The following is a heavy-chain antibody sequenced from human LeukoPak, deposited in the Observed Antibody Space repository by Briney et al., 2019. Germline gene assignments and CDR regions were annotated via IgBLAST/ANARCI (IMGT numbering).Heavy chain of an antibody. V-gene: IGHV1-18*04. Sequence: GASVKVSCKASGYTFTGYYMHWVRQAPGQGLEWMGWISAYNGNTNYAQKLQGRVTMTTDTSTSTAYMELRSLRSDDTAVYYCARETRLRFLEWPRHYYYYYGMDVWGQGTTVTVSS. D-gene: IGHD3-3*01. CDR3: ARETRLRFLEWPRHYYYYYGMDV. J-gene: IGHJ6*02. CDR2: ISAYNGNT. CDR1: GYTFTGYY.